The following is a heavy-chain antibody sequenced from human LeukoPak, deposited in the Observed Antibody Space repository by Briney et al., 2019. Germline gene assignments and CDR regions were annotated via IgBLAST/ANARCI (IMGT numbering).Heavy chain of an antibody. CDR1: GFTFTRAT. CDR3: ASDDYGDYEDGFDI. Sequence: TGGSLRLSCVVSGFTFTRATMNWVRQAPGKGLEWVSSISSTSTYINYADSVKGRFTMSRDNAKKSLYLQMNGLRGEDTAMYYCASDDYGDYEDGFDIWGQGTMVTVSS. D-gene: IGHD4-17*01. J-gene: IGHJ3*02. CDR2: ISSTSTYI. V-gene: IGHV3-21*01.